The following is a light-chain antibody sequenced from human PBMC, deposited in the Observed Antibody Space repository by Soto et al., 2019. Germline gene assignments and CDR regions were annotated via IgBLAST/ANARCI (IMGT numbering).Light chain of an antibody. Sequence: QSALTQPASVSGSPGQSITISCTGTSSDVGGYNYVSWYQHHPGKAPKLMVFDVRDRPSGVSNRFSGYKSGNTPYLTISGLQAEDEADYYCSSYTSSSTLVFGTGTKLTVL. V-gene: IGLV2-14*03. CDR2: DVR. CDR1: SSDVGGYNY. J-gene: IGLJ1*01. CDR3: SSYTSSSTLV.